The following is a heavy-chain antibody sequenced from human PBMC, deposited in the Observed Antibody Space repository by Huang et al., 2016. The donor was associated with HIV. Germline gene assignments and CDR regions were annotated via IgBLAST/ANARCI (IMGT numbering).Heavy chain of an antibody. J-gene: IGHJ5*02. CDR2: IKHVGNA. Sequence: QVQLQQWGAGLLKPSETLSRTCAVDGGSFSRHYWNWCRPSPGKGLAWSGKIKHVGNANYNPSLESRVTMSVDTSKNQFSLKLTSVTGADTAMYYCAREVMISFGGPFDPWGQGTLVTVSS. D-gene: IGHD3-16*01. V-gene: IGHV4-34*01. CDR3: AREVMISFGGPFDP. CDR1: GGSFSRHY.